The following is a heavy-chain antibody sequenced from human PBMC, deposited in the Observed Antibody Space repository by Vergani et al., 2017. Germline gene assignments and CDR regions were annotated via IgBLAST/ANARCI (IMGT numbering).Heavy chain of an antibody. D-gene: IGHD3-3*01. CDR3: ARGLESLDY. CDR1: GFTFSSYG. Sequence: QVQLVESGGGVVQPGRSLRLSCAASGFTFSSYGMHWVRQAPGKGREWVAVIWYDGSNKYYADSVKGRFTISRDNSKNTLYLQMNSLRAEDTAVYYCARGLESLDYWGQGTLVTVSS. J-gene: IGHJ4*02. CDR2: IWYDGSNK. V-gene: IGHV3-33*01.